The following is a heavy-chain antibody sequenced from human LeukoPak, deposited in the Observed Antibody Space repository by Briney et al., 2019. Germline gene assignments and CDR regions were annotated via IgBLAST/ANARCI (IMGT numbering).Heavy chain of an antibody. CDR3: AKAARHYGSGSFAGMDV. V-gene: IGHV3-21*01. Sequence: GGSLRLSCAASGFTFSSYSMNWVRQAPGKGLVWVTSISSSSSYIYYADSVKGRFTISRDNAKNSLYLQMNSLRAEDTAVYYCAKAARHYGSGSFAGMDVWGQGTTVTVSS. D-gene: IGHD3-10*01. CDR2: ISSSSSYI. J-gene: IGHJ6*02. CDR1: GFTFSSYS.